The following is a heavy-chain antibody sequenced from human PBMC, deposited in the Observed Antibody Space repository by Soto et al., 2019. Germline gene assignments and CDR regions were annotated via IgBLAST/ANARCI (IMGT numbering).Heavy chain of an antibody. V-gene: IGHV1-18*04. D-gene: IGHD2-21*01. CDR3: ARTIAVRGIGYYFDF. CDR2: ISTYSGNT. CDR1: GYSFSTYT. Sequence: GASVKVSCKASGYSFSTYTISWVRQAPGQGLEWLGRISTYSGNTNYAQMLQGRVTLTTDTSTSTAFMELRSLQSGDTAVYYCARTIAVRGIGYYFDFWGQGTLVTVSS. J-gene: IGHJ4*02.